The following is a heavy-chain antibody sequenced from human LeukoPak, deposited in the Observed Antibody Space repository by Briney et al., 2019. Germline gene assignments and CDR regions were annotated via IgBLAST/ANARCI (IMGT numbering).Heavy chain of an antibody. CDR1: GGSFSGYY. V-gene: IGHV4-34*01. D-gene: IGHD3-9*01. J-gene: IGHJ4*02. CDR2: INHSGST. Sequence: SETLSLTCAVYGGSFSGYYWSWIRQPPGKGLEWIGEINHSGSTNYNPSLKSRVTISVDTSRSQFSLNLSSVTAADTAVYYCARGGPDWQHDNWGQGTLVTVTS. CDR3: ARGGPDWQHDN.